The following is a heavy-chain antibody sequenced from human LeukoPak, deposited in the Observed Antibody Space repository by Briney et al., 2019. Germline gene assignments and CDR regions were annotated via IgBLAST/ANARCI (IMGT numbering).Heavy chain of an antibody. J-gene: IGHJ6*02. CDR3: ARGQPTHVVGYCTNGVCRRPYGMDV. V-gene: IGHV4-34*01. D-gene: IGHD2-8*01. CDR2: INHSGST. Sequence: PSETLSLTYAVYGGSFSGYYWSWIRQPPGKGLEWIGEINHSGSTNYNPSLKSRVTISVDTSKNQFSLKLSSVTAADTAVYYCARGQPTHVVGYCTNGVCRRPYGMDVWGQGTTVTVSS. CDR1: GGSFSGYY.